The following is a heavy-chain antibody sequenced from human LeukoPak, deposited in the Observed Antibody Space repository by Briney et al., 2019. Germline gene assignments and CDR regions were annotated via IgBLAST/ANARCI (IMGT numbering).Heavy chain of an antibody. CDR1: GYSFTSYW. D-gene: IGHD6-6*01. CDR2: IYPGDSDT. Sequence: GESLQISRQGSGYSFTSYWIGWVRQMPGKGLEWMGIIYPGDSDTRYSPSFQGQVTISADKSISTAYLQWSSLKASDTAMYYCARLSSSSFTLETDWGQGTLVTVSS. J-gene: IGHJ4*02. V-gene: IGHV5-51*01. CDR3: ARLSSSSFTLETD.